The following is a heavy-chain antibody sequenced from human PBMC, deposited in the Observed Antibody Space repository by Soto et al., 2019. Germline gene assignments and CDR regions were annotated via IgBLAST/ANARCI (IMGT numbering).Heavy chain of an antibody. V-gene: IGHV1-24*01. Sequence: ASVKVSCKVSGYTLTELSMHWVRQAPGKGLEWMGGFDPEDGETIYAQKFQGRVTMTEDTSTDTAYMELSSLRSEDTAAYYCATDQKLYDTWGLEALDFDIWGQGTMVTVSS. CDR3: ATDQKLYDTWGLEALDFDI. CDR1: GYTLTELS. CDR2: FDPEDGET. D-gene: IGHD3-3*01. J-gene: IGHJ3*02.